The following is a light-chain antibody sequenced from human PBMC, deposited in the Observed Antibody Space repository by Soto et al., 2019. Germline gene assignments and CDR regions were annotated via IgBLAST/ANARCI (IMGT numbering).Light chain of an antibody. CDR3: NSQTTSGIRV. V-gene: IGLV2-14*01. CDR2: EVS. CDR1: STDVGDSNH. Sequence: QSALTQPASVSGSPGQSITISCTGTSTDVGDSNHVSWYQHHPGKAPKLIIYEVSYRPSGVSNRFSGSKSDYTASLTISGLQAEDEADYYCNSQTTSGIRVFGTGTKLTVL. J-gene: IGLJ1*01.